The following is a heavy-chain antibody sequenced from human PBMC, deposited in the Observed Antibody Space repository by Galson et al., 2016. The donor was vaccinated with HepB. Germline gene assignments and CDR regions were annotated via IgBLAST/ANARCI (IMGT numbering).Heavy chain of an antibody. CDR3: ATQSASTKCYWCFDP. D-gene: IGHD2-2*01. V-gene: IGHV3-53*01. CDR2: IYSGGST. J-gene: IGHJ5*02. Sequence: SLRLSCAASGFTVSSNYMTWVRQAPGKGPEWVSVIYSGGSTSYADSVKGRFIISRDNSKNMMFLQMNNLRADDTAVYYCATQSASTKCYWCFDPWGQGTLVTVSS. CDR1: GFTVSSNY.